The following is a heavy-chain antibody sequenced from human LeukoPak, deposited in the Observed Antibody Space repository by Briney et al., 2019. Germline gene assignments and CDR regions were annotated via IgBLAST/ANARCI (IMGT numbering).Heavy chain of an antibody. CDR2: MNPNSGNT. CDR3: ARVVHTDSYGMYYDFWSGSTVNYGMDV. J-gene: IGHJ6*02. CDR1: GYTFTSYD. V-gene: IGHV1-8*01. D-gene: IGHD3-3*01. Sequence: RASVKVSCKASGYTFTSYDINWVRQATGQGLEWMGWMNPNSGNTGYAQKFQGRVTMTRNTSISTAYMELSSLRSEDTAVYYCARVVHTDSYGMYYDFWSGSTVNYGMDVWGQGTTVTVSS.